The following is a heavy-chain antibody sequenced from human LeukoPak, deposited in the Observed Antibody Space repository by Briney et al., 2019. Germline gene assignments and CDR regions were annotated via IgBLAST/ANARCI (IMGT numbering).Heavy chain of an antibody. D-gene: IGHD2-15*01. CDR1: GFTFGDYA. J-gene: IGHJ6*03. V-gene: IGHV3-49*04. CDR2: IRSKAYGGTT. Sequence: GGSLRLSCTASGFTFGDYAMSWVRQAPGKGLEWVGFIRSKAYGGTTEYAASVKGRFTISRDDSKSIAYLQMNSLKTEDTAVYYCTRDPRDCSGGSCYFSFYYYYYMDVWGKGTTVTISS. CDR3: TRDPRDCSGGSCYFSFYYYYYMDV.